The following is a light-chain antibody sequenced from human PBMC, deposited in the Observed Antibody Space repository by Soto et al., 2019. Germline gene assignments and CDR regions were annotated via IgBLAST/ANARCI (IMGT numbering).Light chain of an antibody. CDR3: PQYNLYPRT. V-gene: IGKV1D-16*01. CDR2: AAS. Sequence: DVQMTQSPSSLSASVGDRVTITCRASQDINSYLAWYQQKPGNAPKSLIYAASRLQTGVPSRFSGSESGTDFTLTIRNLQPEDSSNYYCPQYNLYPRTFGGGTKVEIK. CDR1: QDINSY. J-gene: IGKJ4*01.